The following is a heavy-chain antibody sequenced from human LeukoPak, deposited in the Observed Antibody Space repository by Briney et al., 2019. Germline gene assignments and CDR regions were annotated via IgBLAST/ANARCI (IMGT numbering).Heavy chain of an antibody. CDR2: INPGGSSI. CDR1: GFTFSSYW. D-gene: IGHD1-14*01. Sequence: GGSLRLSCAASGFTFSSYWMHWVRQVPGKGLVWVARINPGGSSITYADSVKGRFTIPRDNAKNTLYLQMDSLRAEDTGVHYCARSNQADDYWGQGTLVTVSS. J-gene: IGHJ4*02. CDR3: ARSNQADDY. V-gene: IGHV3-74*01.